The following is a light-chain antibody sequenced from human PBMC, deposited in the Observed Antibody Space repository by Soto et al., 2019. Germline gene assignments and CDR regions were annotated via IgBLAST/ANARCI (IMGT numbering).Light chain of an antibody. Sequence: QSSLTQPASVSGSPGQSITISCTGTSSDVGGYKYVSWYQHHPGKAPKLILYEVSNRPSGVSNRFSGSKSGNTASLTISGLQAEDEADYYCSSYTSSSTKVFGGGTKVTVL. CDR3: SSYTSSSTKV. J-gene: IGLJ3*02. CDR2: EVS. CDR1: SSDVGGYKY. V-gene: IGLV2-14*01.